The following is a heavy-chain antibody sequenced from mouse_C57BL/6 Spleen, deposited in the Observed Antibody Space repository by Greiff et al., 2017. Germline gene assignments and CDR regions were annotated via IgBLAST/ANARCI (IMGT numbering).Heavy chain of an antibody. Sequence: EVQLQQSGPELVKPGASVKIPCKASGYTFTDYNMDWVKQSHGKSLEWIGDINPNNGGTNYNQKFKGKATLTVDKSSSTAYMELRSLTSEDTAVYYCARSFYYGNPGFAYWGQGTLVTVSA. CDR2: INPNNGGT. CDR3: ARSFYYGNPGFAY. CDR1: GYTFTDYN. J-gene: IGHJ3*01. D-gene: IGHD2-1*01. V-gene: IGHV1-18*01.